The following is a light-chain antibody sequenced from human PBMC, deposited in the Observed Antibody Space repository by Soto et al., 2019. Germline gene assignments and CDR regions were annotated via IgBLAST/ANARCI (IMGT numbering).Light chain of an antibody. Sequence: DIQMTQSPSSLSASVGDRVTITCRASQSISSYLNWYQQKPGKAPKLLIYAASSLQSGIPSSFSGSGSATDFTLANSSLQREDFATYFCQQSYSTPTFGQGTRLEIK. V-gene: IGKV1-39*01. J-gene: IGKJ5*01. CDR2: AAS. CDR3: QQSYSTPT. CDR1: QSISSY.